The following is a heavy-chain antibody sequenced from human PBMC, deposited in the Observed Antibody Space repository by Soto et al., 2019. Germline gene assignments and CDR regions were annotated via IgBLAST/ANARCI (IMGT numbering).Heavy chain of an antibody. CDR1: GGTFSSYA. CDR2: IIPIFGTA. CDR3: AGIVQRRYYYGMDV. J-gene: IGHJ6*02. V-gene: IGHV1-69*12. D-gene: IGHD3-22*01. Sequence: QVQLVQSGAEVKKPGSSVKVSCKASGGTFSSYAISWVRQAPGQGLERMGGIIPIFGTANYAQKFQGRVTITADESTSTAYMELSSRRSEDTAVYYCAGIVQRRYYYGMDVWGQGTTVTVSS.